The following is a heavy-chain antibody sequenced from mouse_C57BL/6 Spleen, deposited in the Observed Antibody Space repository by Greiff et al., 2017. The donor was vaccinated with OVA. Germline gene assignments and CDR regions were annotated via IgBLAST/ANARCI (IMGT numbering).Heavy chain of an antibody. D-gene: IGHD3-3*01. CDR1: GYTFTSYW. J-gene: IGHJ4*01. CDR3: ARYLGAAIGY. CDR2: IDPSDSYT. Sequence: QVQLQQPGAELVRPGTSVKLSCKASGYTFTSYWMHWVKQRPGQGLEWIGVIDPSDSYTNYNQKFKGKATLTVDTSSSTAYMQLSSLTSEDSAVYYCARYLGAAIGYWGQGTSVTVSS. V-gene: IGHV1-59*01.